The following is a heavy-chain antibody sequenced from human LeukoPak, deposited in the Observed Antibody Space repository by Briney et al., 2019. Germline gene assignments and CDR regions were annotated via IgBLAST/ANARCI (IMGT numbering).Heavy chain of an antibody. J-gene: IGHJ4*02. CDR3: AKDPTDFDSSGQTYFDY. D-gene: IGHD3-22*01. CDR2: IKQDGTEK. V-gene: IGHV3-7*03. CDR1: GFTFTTYW. Sequence: PGESLRLSCAASGFTFTTYWMSWVRQAPGKGLEWVANIKQDGTEKYYVDSVKGRFTISRDNAKNTLYLQMNSLRAEDTAVYYCAKDPTDFDSSGQTYFDYWGQGSLVTVSS.